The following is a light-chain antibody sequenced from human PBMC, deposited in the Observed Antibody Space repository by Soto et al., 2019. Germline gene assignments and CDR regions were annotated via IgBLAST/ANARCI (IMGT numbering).Light chain of an antibody. V-gene: IGKV1-5*03. J-gene: IGKJ1*01. CDR1: QTISSW. CDR2: KAS. Sequence: DIQMTQSPSTLSGSVGDRVTITCRASQTISSWLAWYQQKPGKAPKLLIYKASTLKSGVPLRFSGRGSETEFTLTINGLQPDDFATYYCQQYNSFPRTFGQGTKVEI. CDR3: QQYNSFPRT.